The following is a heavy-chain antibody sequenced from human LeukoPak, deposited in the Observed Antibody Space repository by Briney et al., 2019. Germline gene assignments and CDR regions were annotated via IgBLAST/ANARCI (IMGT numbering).Heavy chain of an antibody. V-gene: IGHV1-69*05. J-gene: IGHJ4*02. CDR3: ARDTYYYDSRYDY. D-gene: IGHD3-22*01. Sequence: ASLKVSCKASGGTFSSYAISWVRQAPGQGLEWMGRIIPIFGTANYAQKFQGRVTITTDESTSTAYMELSSLRSEDTAVYYCARDTYYYDSRYDYWGQGTLVTVSS. CDR2: IIPIFGTA. CDR1: GGTFSSYA.